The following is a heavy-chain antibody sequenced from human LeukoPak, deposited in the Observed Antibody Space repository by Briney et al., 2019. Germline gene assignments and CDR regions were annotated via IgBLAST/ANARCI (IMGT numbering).Heavy chain of an antibody. Sequence: SQTLSLTCAISGDSVSSNSAAWNWIRQSPSRGLEWLGRTYYRSKWYNDYAVSVKSQITINPDTSKNQFSLQLNSVTPEDTAVYYCVRARTVRDPYYYYGMDVWGQGTTVTVSS. J-gene: IGHJ6*02. CDR1: GDSVSSNSAA. CDR2: TYYRSKWYN. D-gene: IGHD1-1*01. V-gene: IGHV6-1*01. CDR3: VRARTVRDPYYYYGMDV.